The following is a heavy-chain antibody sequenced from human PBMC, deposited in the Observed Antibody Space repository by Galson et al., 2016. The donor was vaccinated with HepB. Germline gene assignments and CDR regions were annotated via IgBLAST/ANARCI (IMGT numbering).Heavy chain of an antibody. V-gene: IGHV3-53*01. Sequence: SLRLSCAASEFTVSNNYMSWVRQAPGKGLEWVSLIYSGGNTRYADSVKGRFTISRDNSKNTVYLQMNSLRAEDTAVYYCSTLNPASPYFDSWGLGTLVTVSS. J-gene: IGHJ4*02. CDR3: STLNPASPYFDS. CDR1: EFTVSNNY. CDR2: IYSGGNT.